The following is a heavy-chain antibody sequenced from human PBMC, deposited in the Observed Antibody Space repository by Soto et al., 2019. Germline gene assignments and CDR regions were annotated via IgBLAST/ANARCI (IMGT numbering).Heavy chain of an antibody. V-gene: IGHV3-30*03. CDR1: GLTFNTSG. J-gene: IGHJ6*04. CDR2: ISYAGATQ. D-gene: IGHD2-21*02. Sequence: GGSLRLSCEVSGLTFNTSGMDWVRQGPGKGLEWLAVISYAGATQYYGDTVKGRFTISRDNSKNTLFLHMGRLRAEDTAMYYCATKARVTNYLSYGMDVWGVGTTVTVSA. CDR3: ATKARVTNYLSYGMDV.